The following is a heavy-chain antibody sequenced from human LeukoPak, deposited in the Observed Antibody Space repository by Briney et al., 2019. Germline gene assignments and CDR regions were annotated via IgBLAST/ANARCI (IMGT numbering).Heavy chain of an antibody. CDR1: GFTFSAYW. Sequence: GGSLRLSCAASGFTFSAYWMSWVRQAPGKGLEWVANIKVDGSEKYYVDSVKGRFTISRDDSENTLYLQMNTLRAEDTAVYYCARDLGVTNYYFDFWGQGTLVTVSS. D-gene: IGHD1-26*01. CDR2: IKVDGSEK. CDR3: ARDLGVTNYYFDF. V-gene: IGHV3-7*01. J-gene: IGHJ4*02.